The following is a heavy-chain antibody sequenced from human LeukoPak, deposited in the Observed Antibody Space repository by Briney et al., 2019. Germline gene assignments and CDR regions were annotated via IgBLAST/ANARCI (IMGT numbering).Heavy chain of an antibody. J-gene: IGHJ4*02. D-gene: IGHD3-22*01. Sequence: ASVTVSCTASGYTFTGYYMHWVRQAPGQGLEWMGWINPNSGGTNYAQKFQGRVTMTRDTSISTAYMELSRLRSDDTAVYYCASDPNYYDSSGYEDYWGQGTLVTVSS. CDR1: GYTFTGYY. CDR3: ASDPNYYDSSGYEDY. V-gene: IGHV1-2*02. CDR2: INPNSGGT.